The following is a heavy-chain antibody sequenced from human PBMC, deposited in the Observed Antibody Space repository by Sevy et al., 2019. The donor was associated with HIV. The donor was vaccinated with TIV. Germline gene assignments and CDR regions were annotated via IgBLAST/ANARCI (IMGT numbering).Heavy chain of an antibody. CDR2: IWYDGSNK. Sequence: GGSLRLSCAASGFTFSSYGMHWVRQAPGKGLEWVAVIWYDGSNKYYADSVKGRFTISRDNSKNTLYLQMNSLRAEDTAVYYCARDQGFWCSGGSCLSPGENWFDPWGQGTLVTVSS. V-gene: IGHV3-33*01. D-gene: IGHD2-15*01. CDR1: GFTFSSYG. CDR3: ARDQGFWCSGGSCLSPGENWFDP. J-gene: IGHJ5*02.